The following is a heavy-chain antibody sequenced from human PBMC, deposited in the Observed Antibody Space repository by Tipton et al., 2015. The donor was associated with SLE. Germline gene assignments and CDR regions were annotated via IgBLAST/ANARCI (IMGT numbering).Heavy chain of an antibody. CDR1: GESSSVYY. Sequence: TLSLTCDVYGESSSVYYWAWIRQTPGKGLEWIGEINHSGDTHYNPSPMSRLKMSIDKSMNRFSLELTSMTAADTAVYYCAIQVVPGSLFDHWGQGTPVTVSS. V-gene: IGHV4-34*01. CDR3: AIQVVPGSLFDH. D-gene: IGHD2-15*01. CDR2: INHSGDT. J-gene: IGHJ4*02.